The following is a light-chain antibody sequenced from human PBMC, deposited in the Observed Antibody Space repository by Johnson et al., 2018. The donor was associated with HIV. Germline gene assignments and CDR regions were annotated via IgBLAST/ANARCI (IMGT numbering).Light chain of an antibody. V-gene: IGLV1-51*02. CDR1: SSNIGDNY. J-gene: IGLJ1*01. CDR2: EDT. CDR3: GTWDSSLSAHV. Sequence: QSVLTQPPSVSAAPGQKVSISCSGSSSNIGDNYVSWYQQVPGTAPKLLIYEDTKRPSGIPDRFSGSKSGTSATLAITGLQTWDEADYYCGTWDSSLSAHVFGTGTKVTVL.